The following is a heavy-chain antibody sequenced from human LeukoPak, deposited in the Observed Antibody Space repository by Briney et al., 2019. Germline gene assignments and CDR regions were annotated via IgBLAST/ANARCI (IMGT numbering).Heavy chain of an antibody. CDR1: GFNFSSYA. V-gene: IGHV3-23*01. D-gene: IGHD3-9*01. CDR3: AKIPFNDILYYFDY. CDR2: ISGSGDST. Sequence: GGSLRLSCTASGFNFSSYAMTWVRQAPGKGLEWVSAISGSGDSTYYVDSVEGRFTIPRDNSKNTLYLQMNSLRAEDTAVYYCAKIPFNDILYYFDYWGQGTLVTVSS. J-gene: IGHJ4*02.